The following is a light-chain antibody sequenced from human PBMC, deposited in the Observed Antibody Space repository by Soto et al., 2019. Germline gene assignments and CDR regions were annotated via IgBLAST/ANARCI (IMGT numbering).Light chain of an antibody. CDR1: PSVDSY. CDR3: QQRSNWPPFT. Sequence: EIVLTQSPATLSLSPGERATLSCRASPSVDSYLAWYQQKPGQAPRLLIYGVSNRAPGIPARFSGSGSGTDFTLTISSLEPEDFAFYYCQQRSNWPPFTFGPGTKVDIK. J-gene: IGKJ3*01. V-gene: IGKV3-11*01. CDR2: GVS.